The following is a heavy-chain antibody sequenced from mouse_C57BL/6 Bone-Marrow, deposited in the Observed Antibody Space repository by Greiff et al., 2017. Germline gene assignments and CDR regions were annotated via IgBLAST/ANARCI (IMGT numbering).Heavy chain of an antibody. CDR1: GYTFTSYW. J-gene: IGHJ2*01. CDR3: ASSSVHFDY. D-gene: IGHD3-2*02. CDR2: ISPGSGST. V-gene: IGHV1-55*01. Sequence: QVKLMQPGAELVKPGASVKMSCKASGYTFTSYWITWVKQRPGQGLEWIGDISPGSGSTNYNEKFKSKATLTVYTSSSTAYMQLSSLTSEDSAVYYCASSSVHFDYWGQGTTLTVSS.